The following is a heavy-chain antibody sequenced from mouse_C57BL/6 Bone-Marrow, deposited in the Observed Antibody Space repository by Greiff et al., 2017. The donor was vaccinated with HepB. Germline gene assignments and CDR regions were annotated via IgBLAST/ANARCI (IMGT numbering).Heavy chain of an antibody. J-gene: IGHJ2*01. D-gene: IGHD1-1*01. CDR2: ILPGSGST. CDR3: ARDPFYYGSSPYYFDY. CDR1: GYTFTGYW. V-gene: IGHV1-9*01. Sequence: QVQLKQSGAELMKPGASVKLSCKATGYTFTGYWIEWVKQRPGHGLEWIGEILPGSGSTNYNEKFKGKATFTADTSSNTAYMQLSSLTTEDSAIYYCARDPFYYGSSPYYFDYWGQGTTLTVSS.